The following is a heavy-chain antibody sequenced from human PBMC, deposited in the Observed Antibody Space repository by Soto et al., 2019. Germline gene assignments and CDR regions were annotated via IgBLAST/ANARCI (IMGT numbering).Heavy chain of an antibody. CDR3: ARLAYYFDTSGSYQTSPFDY. V-gene: IGHV4-39*01. Sequence: SETLSLTCTVSGGSISSTRHYWAWIRQPPGEGLEWIGNIYYSGSTYFNPSLESRVSMSVDTSKNQFSLRLSSVSAADTAVYYCARLAYYFDTSGSYQTSPFDYWGQGTLVTVSS. D-gene: IGHD3-22*01. J-gene: IGHJ4*02. CDR1: GGSISSTRHY. CDR2: IYYSGST.